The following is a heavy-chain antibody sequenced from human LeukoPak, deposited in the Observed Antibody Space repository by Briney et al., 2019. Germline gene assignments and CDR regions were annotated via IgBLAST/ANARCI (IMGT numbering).Heavy chain of an antibody. Sequence: PGGSLRLSCAASGFTFSSYAMSWVRQAPGKGLEWVANIKADGSQQYYVDSVRGRFTITRDNAENSLYLQMNSLRAEDTAVYYCTRNSLDYWGLGTLVTVSS. CDR2: IKADGSQQ. V-gene: IGHV3-7*03. CDR3: TRNSLDY. J-gene: IGHJ4*02. CDR1: GFTFSSYA.